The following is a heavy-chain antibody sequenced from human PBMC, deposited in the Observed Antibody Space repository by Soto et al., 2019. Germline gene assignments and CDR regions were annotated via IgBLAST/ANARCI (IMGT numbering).Heavy chain of an antibody. J-gene: IGHJ6*02. CDR2: IKSKTDGGTT. Sequence: GGSLRLSCAASGFTFSNAWMSWVRQAPGKGLEWVGRIKSKTDGGTTDYAAPVKGRFTISRDDSKNTLYLQMNSLKTEDTAVYYCITDVGLSGDFWSGYYADYYYYGMDVWGQGTTVTVSS. CDR3: ITDVGLSGDFWSGYYADYYYYGMDV. V-gene: IGHV3-15*01. D-gene: IGHD3-3*01. CDR1: GFTFSNAW.